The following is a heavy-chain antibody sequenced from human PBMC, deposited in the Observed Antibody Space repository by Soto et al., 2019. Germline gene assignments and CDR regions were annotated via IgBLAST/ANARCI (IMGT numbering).Heavy chain of an antibody. CDR1: GFTFSSYA. V-gene: IGHV3-23*01. CDR3: AKDRDYDIARLSR. D-gene: IGHD3-9*01. Sequence: HPGGSLRLSCAASGFTFSSYAMSWVRQAPGKGLEWVSAISGSGGSTYYADSVKGRFTISRDNSKNTLYLQMNSLRAEDTAVYYCAKDRDYDIARLSRWGQGTLVTVSS. J-gene: IGHJ4*02. CDR2: ISGSGGST.